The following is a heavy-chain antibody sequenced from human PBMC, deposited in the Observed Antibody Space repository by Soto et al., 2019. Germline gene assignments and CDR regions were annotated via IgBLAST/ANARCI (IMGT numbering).Heavy chain of an antibody. Sequence: GWSLRLSCAASGFTFSSHEMNLVRQAPGKGLEWISYISGSGNITYYADSVKGRFTISRDNAQKSLYLQMNSLRVEDTAVYYCERGGVYWGKGTLVTVSS. V-gene: IGHV3-48*03. J-gene: IGHJ4*02. D-gene: IGHD2-8*01. CDR2: ISGSGNIT. CDR1: GFTFSSHE. CDR3: ERGGVY.